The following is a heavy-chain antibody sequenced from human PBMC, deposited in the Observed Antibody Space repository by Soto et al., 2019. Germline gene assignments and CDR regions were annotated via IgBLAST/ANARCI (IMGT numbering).Heavy chain of an antibody. CDR3: AREHCSTTSCYSYWFDP. D-gene: IGHD2-2*01. CDR2: ISYDGSNK. J-gene: IGHJ5*02. CDR1: GFTFSSYA. V-gene: IGHV3-30-3*01. Sequence: GGSLRLSCAASGFTFSSYAMHWVRQAPGKGLEWVAVISYDGSNKYYADSVKGRITISRGNSKNTLYLQMNSLRAEDTSVYYCAREHCSTTSCYSYWFDPWGQGALVTVSS.